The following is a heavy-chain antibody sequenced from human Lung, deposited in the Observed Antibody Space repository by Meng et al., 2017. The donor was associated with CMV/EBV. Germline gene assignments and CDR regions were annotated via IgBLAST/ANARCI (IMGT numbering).Heavy chain of an antibody. CDR3: ATGHYDSRGYYSRTLSY. CDR2: FDPEDGET. J-gene: IGHJ4*02. D-gene: IGHD3-22*01. V-gene: IGHV1-24*01. Sequence: SVKVSCXVSGYTLTELSRHWVRQAPGKGLEWMGGFDPEDGETIYAQHFQGRVTMTEDTSTDTAYMELSSLTSEDTAVYYCATGHYDSRGYYSRTLSYWGQGTLVTFSS. CDR1: GYTLTELS.